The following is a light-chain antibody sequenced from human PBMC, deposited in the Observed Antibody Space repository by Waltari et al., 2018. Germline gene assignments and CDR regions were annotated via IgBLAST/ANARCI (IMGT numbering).Light chain of an antibody. J-gene: IGKJ4*01. CDR3: QQLNSYPPT. V-gene: IGKV1-9*01. CDR1: QGISNY. CDR2: TAS. Sequence: ITCRASQGISNYLAWYQQKSGKAPKLLIYTASTLQSGVPPRFSGRGSGTDFTLTISSLQPEDFATYYCQQLNSYPPTFGGGTKVEIK.